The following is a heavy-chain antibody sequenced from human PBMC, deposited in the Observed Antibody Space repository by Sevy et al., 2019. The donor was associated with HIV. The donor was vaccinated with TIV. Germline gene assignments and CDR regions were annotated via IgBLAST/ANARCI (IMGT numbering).Heavy chain of an antibody. D-gene: IGHD3-22*01. J-gene: IGHJ4*02. CDR2: IIPILGIA. CDR3: ARDKSGEYYYDSSGYYFDY. V-gene: IGHV1-69*04. Sequence: ASVKVSCKASGGTFSSYAISWVRQAPGQGLEWMGRIIPILGIANYAQKFQGRVTITADKSTSTAYMELSSLRSEDTAVYYCARDKSGEYYYDSSGYYFDYWGQGTLVTVSS. CDR1: GGTFSSYA.